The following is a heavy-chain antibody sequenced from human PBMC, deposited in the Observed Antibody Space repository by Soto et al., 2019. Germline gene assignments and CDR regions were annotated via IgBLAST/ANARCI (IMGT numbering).Heavy chain of an antibody. CDR2: IIPIFGTA. D-gene: IGHD5-12*01. V-gene: IGHV1-69*13. J-gene: IGHJ6*02. CDR1: GGTFSSYA. CDR3: ARDSIVATTGTYYYYYGMDV. Sequence: GASVKVSCKASGGTFSSYAISWVRQAPGQGLEWMGGIIPIFGTANYAQKFQGRVTITADESTSTAYMELSSLRSDDTAVYYCARDSIVATTGTYYYYYGMDVWGQGTTGTVSS.